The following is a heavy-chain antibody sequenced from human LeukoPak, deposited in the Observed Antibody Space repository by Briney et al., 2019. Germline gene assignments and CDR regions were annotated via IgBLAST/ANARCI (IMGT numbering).Heavy chain of an antibody. Sequence: SVKVSCKASGGTFSSYAISWVRQAPGQGHGWMGVIIPIFGTANYAQKFQGRVTITADESTSTAYMELSSLRSEDTAVYYCARGVMDTAMSIYYYYYYMDVWGKGTTVTVYS. CDR2: IIPIFGTA. V-gene: IGHV1-69*01. CDR1: GGTFSSYA. J-gene: IGHJ6*03. CDR3: ARGVMDTAMSIYYYYYYMDV. D-gene: IGHD5-18*01.